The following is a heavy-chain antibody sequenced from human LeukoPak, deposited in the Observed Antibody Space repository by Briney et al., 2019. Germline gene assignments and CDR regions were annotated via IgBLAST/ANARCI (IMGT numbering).Heavy chain of an antibody. D-gene: IGHD2-2*01. J-gene: IGHJ4*02. CDR1: GFIFRNYW. CDR3: EGIVSAYSSSWLDY. V-gene: IGHV3-74*03. Sequence: GGSLRLSCTASGFIFRNYWMHWVRQAPGKGPVWVSRISSDGRSTTYADSVKGRFAISRDNAQNILYLQMNSLRVEDTAVYYCEGIVSAYSSSWLDYWGQGALVIVSS. CDR2: ISSDGRST.